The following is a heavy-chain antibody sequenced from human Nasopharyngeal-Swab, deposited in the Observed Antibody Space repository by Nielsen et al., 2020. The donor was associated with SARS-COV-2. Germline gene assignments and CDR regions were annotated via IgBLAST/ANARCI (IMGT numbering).Heavy chain of an antibody. CDR2: IKQDGSEK. V-gene: IGHV3-7*01. Sequence: WIRQPPGKGLEWVANIKQDGSEKYYVDSVKGRFTISRDNAKNSLYLQMNSLRAEDTAVYYCAKNPPFSDYFDYWGQGTLVTVSS. J-gene: IGHJ4*02. CDR3: AKNPPFSDYFDY.